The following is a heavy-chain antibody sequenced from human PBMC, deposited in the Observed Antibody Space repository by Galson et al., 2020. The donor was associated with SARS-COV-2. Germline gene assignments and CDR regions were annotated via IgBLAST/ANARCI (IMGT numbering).Heavy chain of an antibody. D-gene: IGHD7-27*01. J-gene: IGHJ4*02. CDR1: AFTFSIHW. Sequence: ESLKLSCVGSAFTFSIHWMSWVRQAPGKGLEWVADIKPDGSDKYYVDSVKGRFTIVRDNAKNSVYLQMNNLGAEDTAVYYCARGHWGRDYWGQGTLVTVSS. CDR3: ARGHWGRDY. V-gene: IGHV3-7*04. CDR2: IKPDGSDK.